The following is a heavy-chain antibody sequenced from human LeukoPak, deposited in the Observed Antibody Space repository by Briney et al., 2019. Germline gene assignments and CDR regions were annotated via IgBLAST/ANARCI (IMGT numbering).Heavy chain of an antibody. V-gene: IGHV3-23*01. D-gene: IGHD6-13*01. Sequence: PGRSLRLSCAASGFTFAKYAMTWVRQAPGQGLESVSTITGSGDRTYYANSAKGRLTISRDNSRNTLYLQMNSLRADDTAMYYCAKEPGSDVSNWYGAYDIWGQGTVVTVSS. J-gene: IGHJ3*02. CDR1: GFTFAKYA. CDR2: ITGSGDRT. CDR3: AKEPGSDVSNWYGAYDI.